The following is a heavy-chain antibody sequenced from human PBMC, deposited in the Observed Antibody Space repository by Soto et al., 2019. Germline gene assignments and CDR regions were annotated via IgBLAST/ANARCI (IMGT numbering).Heavy chain of an antibody. CDR3: AHIMITFGGVIRKDAFDI. CDR1: GFSLSTSGVG. CDR2: IYWDDDK. Sequence: QITLKESGPTLVKPTQTLTLTCTFSGFSLSTSGVGVGWIRQPPGKALEWLALIYWDDDKRYSPSLKSSLTITKDTSKNQVVLTLTNMDPVDTATYYCAHIMITFGGVIRKDAFDIWGQGTIVTVSS. V-gene: IGHV2-5*02. D-gene: IGHD3-16*02. J-gene: IGHJ3*02.